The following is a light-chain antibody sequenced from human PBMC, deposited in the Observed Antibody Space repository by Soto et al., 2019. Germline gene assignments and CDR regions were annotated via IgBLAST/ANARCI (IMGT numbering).Light chain of an antibody. CDR3: CSYAGSRTSV. CDR1: SSDVGGYNF. Sequence: QSVLAKPRSVSGSPGQSVNISCTGTSSDVGGYNFVSWYQQLPGKAPKFMIYDVSNRPSGVSDRFSGSKSGNTASLTISGLQAEAEADYYGCSYAGSRTSVFGTGTKYTVL. J-gene: IGLJ1*01. V-gene: IGLV2-11*01. CDR2: DVS.